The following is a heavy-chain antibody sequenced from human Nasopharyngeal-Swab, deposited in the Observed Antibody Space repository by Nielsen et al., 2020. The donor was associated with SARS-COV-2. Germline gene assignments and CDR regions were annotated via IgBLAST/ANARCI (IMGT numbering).Heavy chain of an antibody. J-gene: IGHJ6*02. CDR3: ARQGPHDSYGPSKV. CDR1: DGSISSSTYY. Sequence: SETLSLTCTVSDGSISSSTYYWAWIRQPPGKGLEWIGSIYYSGSTHYNPSLKSRVTISADTSKNQFSLKLRSVTAADTAVYYCARQGPHDSYGPSKVWGQGTTVTVSS. CDR2: IYYSGST. D-gene: IGHD5-18*01. V-gene: IGHV4-39*01.